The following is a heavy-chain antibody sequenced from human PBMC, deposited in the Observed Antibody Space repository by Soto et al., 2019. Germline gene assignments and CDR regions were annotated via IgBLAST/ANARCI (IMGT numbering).Heavy chain of an antibody. J-gene: IGHJ4*02. Sequence: SVFGGSSVNVGGCWSRIRQNPGKGLEWIGYIYYSGSTYYNPSLKSRVTISVDTSKNQFSLKLSSVTAADTAVYYFARDCSGGSCYSGAFDYWLQGTLVPVSS. D-gene: IGHD2-15*01. CDR1: GGSSVNVGGC. CDR3: ARDCSGGSCYSGAFDY. CDR2: IYYSGST. V-gene: IGHV4-31*03.